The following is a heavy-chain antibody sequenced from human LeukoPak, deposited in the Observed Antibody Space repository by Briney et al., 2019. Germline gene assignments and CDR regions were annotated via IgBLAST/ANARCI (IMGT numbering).Heavy chain of an antibody. V-gene: IGHV4-31*03. D-gene: IGHD2-2*02. CDR2: IYYSGST. J-gene: IGHJ3*02. CDR1: GGSISSVGYY. Sequence: PSETLSLTCTVSGGSISSVGYYWSWIRQHPGKGLEWIGYIYYSGSTYYNPSLKSRVTISVDTSKNQFSLKLSSVTAADTAVYYCARVRVNCSSTSCYIRDAFDIWGQGTMVTVSS. CDR3: ARVRVNCSSTSCYIRDAFDI.